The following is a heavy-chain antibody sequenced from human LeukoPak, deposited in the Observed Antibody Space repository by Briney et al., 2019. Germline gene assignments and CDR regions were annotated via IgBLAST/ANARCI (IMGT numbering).Heavy chain of an antibody. V-gene: IGHV1-18*01. CDR3: ARDLPNTYYYVPGAFDI. J-gene: IGHJ3*02. CDR2: ISAYNGNT. Sequence: GASVKVSCKASGYTFTSYGISWVRQAPGQGLEWMGWISAYNGNTNYAQKLQGRVTMTTDTSTSTAYMELRSLRSDDTAVYYCARDLPNTYYYVPGAFDIWGQGTMVTVSS. D-gene: IGHD3-10*02. CDR1: GYTFTSYG.